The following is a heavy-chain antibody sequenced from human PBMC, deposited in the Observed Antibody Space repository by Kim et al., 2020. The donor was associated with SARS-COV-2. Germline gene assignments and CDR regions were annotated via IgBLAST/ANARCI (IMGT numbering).Heavy chain of an antibody. J-gene: IGHJ2*01. CDR3: ARDRGIVSHDWYFDV. V-gene: IGHV3-74*01. D-gene: IGHD2-21*01. Sequence: ADSGKGRFTTPKDNVKKTVYLQMNSLTVEDTAVYYCARDRGIVSHDWYFDVWGRGTLVTVSS.